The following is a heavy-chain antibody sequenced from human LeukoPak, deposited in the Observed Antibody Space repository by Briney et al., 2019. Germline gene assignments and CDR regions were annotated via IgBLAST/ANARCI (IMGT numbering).Heavy chain of an antibody. CDR2: IYYSGST. CDR1: GGSISSYY. D-gene: IGHD4-11*01. Sequence: NPSETLSLTCTVSGGSISSYYWSWIRQPPGKGLEWIGYIYYSGSTKYNPSLKSRVTISVDTPKNQFSLNLSSVTAADTAVYYCARVYRTTSYDAFDIGGEGTVVTVSS. V-gene: IGHV4-59*01. J-gene: IGHJ3*02. CDR3: ARVYRTTSYDAFDI.